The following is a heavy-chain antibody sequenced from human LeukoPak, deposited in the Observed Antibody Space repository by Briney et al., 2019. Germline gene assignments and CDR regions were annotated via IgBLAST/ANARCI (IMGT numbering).Heavy chain of an antibody. V-gene: IGHV1-2*06. J-gene: IGHJ4*02. CDR2: INPNSGGT. Sequence: ASVKVSCKASGYTFTGYYMHWVRQAPGQGLEWMGRINPNSGGTNYAQKFQGRVTMTRDTSISTAYMELSRLRSDDTAVYYCTRKGLAPGDYLLDYWDQGTLVTVSS. CDR3: TRKGLAPGDYLLDY. D-gene: IGHD4-17*01. CDR1: GYTFTGYY.